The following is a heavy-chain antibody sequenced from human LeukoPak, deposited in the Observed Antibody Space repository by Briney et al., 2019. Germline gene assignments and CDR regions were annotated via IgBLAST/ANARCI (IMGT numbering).Heavy chain of an antibody. V-gene: IGHV3-48*01. Sequence: PGGSLRLSCAASGFTFSSYSMNWVRQAPGKGLEWVSYISSSSSTIYYADSVKGRFTISRDNAKNSLYLQMNSLRAEDTAVYYCASARTTAFMDVWGKGTTVTVSS. J-gene: IGHJ6*04. CDR3: ASARTTAFMDV. CDR2: ISSSSSTI. CDR1: GFTFSSYS. D-gene: IGHD2-2*01.